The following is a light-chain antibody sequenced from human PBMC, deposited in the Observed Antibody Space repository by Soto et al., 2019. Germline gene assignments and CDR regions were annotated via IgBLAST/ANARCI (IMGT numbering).Light chain of an antibody. CDR3: SAYAGGNIVI. Sequence: QSVLTQPPSASGSPGQSVTISCSGTSGDIGRYGFVSWYQQHPGKVPKLLIYEVDKRPSGVPDRFSGSKSGDRAALTISGLQPEDEADYHCSAYAGGNIVIFGGGTQLTVL. V-gene: IGLV2-8*01. J-gene: IGLJ2*01. CDR2: EVD. CDR1: SGDIGRYGF.